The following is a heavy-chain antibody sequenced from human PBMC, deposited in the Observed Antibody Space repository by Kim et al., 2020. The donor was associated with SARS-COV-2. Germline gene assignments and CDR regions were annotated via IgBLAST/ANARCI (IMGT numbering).Heavy chain of an antibody. CDR3: ARGPRGSDWYSYFHY. Sequence: GGSLRLSCAASGFTFSSYWMHWVRQAPGKGLVWVSRINGDGSTTTYADSVKGRFTISRDNAKNTLHLQMNSLRAEDTAVCYCARGPRGSDWYSYFHYWGQGTLVTVSS. D-gene: IGHD6-19*01. J-gene: IGHJ4*02. CDR2: INGDGSTT. V-gene: IGHV3-74*01. CDR1: GFTFSSYW.